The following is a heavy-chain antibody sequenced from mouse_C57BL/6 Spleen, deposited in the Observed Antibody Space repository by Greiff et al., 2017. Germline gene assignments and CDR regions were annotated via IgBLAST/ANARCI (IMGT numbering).Heavy chain of an antibody. V-gene: IGHV14-4*01. CDR3: TTYGNYGY. CDR1: GFNIKDDY. Sequence: VQLKESGAELVRPGASVKLSCTASGFNIKDDYMHWVKQRPERGLEWIGWIDPENGDTEYASKFQGKATITADTSSNTAYLQLSSLTSEDTAVYYCTTYGNYGYWGQGTTLTVSS. J-gene: IGHJ2*01. CDR2: IDPENGDT. D-gene: IGHD2-1*01.